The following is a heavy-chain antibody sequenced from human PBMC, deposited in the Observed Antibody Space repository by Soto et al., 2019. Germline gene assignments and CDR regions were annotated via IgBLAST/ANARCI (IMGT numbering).Heavy chain of an antibody. V-gene: IGHV3-23*01. J-gene: IGHJ4*02. CDR1: GFTFSSYA. CDR2: ISGSGGRT. CDR3: AKDGTNYGDYGFDN. Sequence: EVQLLESGGGLIQPGGSLRLSCAASGFTFSSYAMSWFRQAPGKGLEWVSAISGSGGRTYYADSVKGRFTISRDNSRNAVDLQMNSLRAEDTAVYYCAKDGTNYGDYGFDNWGQGTLVIVSS. D-gene: IGHD4-17*01.